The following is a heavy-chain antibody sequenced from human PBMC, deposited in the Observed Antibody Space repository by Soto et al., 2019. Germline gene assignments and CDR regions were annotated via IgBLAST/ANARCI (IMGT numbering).Heavy chain of an antibody. V-gene: IGHV3-23*01. CDR3: ARAHSSSWTSFDY. J-gene: IGHJ4*02. Sequence: GGSLRLSCAASGFTFSTYAVSWVRQAPGKGLEWVSAISGSGGNTYYADSVKGRFTISRDNSKNTLYLQMNSLRAEDTAVYFCARAHSSSWTSFDYWGQGTLVTVSS. CDR1: GFTFSTYA. D-gene: IGHD6-13*01. CDR2: ISGSGGNT.